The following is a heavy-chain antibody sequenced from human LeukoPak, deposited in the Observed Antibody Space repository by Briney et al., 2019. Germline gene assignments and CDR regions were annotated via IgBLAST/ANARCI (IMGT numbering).Heavy chain of an antibody. D-gene: IGHD3-10*01. CDR1: GYTFTGYY. Sequence: ASVKVSCKASGYTFTGYYIHWVRQAPGQGREWMGWINPNSGDTNYAQKVQGRVTMTRDTSISTAYMELSRLRSDDTAVYYCARRVRRGDNWFDPWGQGTLVTVSS. CDR2: INPNSGDT. J-gene: IGHJ5*02. V-gene: IGHV1-2*02. CDR3: ARRVRRGDNWFDP.